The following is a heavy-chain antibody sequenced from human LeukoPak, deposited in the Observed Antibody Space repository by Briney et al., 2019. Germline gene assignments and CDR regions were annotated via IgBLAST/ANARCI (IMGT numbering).Heavy chain of an antibody. V-gene: IGHV1-2*02. CDR3: ARDKVATPGTYYHMDV. CDR2: INPNSGGT. J-gene: IGHJ6*03. D-gene: IGHD5-12*01. CDR1: GYTFTGYY. Sequence: ASVKVSCKASGYTFTGYYMHWVRQAPGQGLEWMGWINPNSGGTNYAQKFQGRVTMTRDTSISTAYMELSRLRSDDTAVYYCARDKVATPGTYYHMDVWGKGTTVTVSS.